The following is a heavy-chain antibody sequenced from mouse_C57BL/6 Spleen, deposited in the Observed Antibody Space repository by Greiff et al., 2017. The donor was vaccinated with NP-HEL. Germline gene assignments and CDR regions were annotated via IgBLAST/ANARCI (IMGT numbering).Heavy chain of an antibody. CDR2: IDPETGGT. V-gene: IGHV1-15*01. J-gene: IGHJ3*01. CDR1: GYTFTDYE. CDR3: ARSEGRFGG. Sequence: VQLQEPGAELVRPGASVTLSCKASGYTFTDYEMHWVKQTPVHGLEWIGGIDPETGGTAYNEKFKSKATLTVDTSSSTAYMQLSSLTSEDSAVYYCARSEGRFGGWGQGTLVTVSA.